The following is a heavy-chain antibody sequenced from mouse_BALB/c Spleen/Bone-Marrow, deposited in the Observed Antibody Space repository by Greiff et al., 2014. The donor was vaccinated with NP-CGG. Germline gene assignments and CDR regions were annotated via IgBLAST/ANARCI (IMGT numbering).Heavy chain of an antibody. D-gene: IGHD2-14*01. CDR1: GFSLTSYG. V-gene: IGHV2-9*02. Sequence: VKLVESGPGLVAPSQSLSITCTVSGFSLTSYGVHWVRQPPGEGLEWLGVIWAGGSTNYNSALMSRLSISKDNSKSQVFLKMNSLQTDDTAMYYCARGGVRRGNYFDYWGQGTTLTVSS. J-gene: IGHJ2*01. CDR2: IWAGGST. CDR3: ARGGVRRGNYFDY.